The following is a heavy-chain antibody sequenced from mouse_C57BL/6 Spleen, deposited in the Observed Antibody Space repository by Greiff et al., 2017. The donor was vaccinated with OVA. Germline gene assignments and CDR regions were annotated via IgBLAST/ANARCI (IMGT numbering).Heavy chain of an antibody. Sequence: EVMLVESGGGLVKPGGSLKLSCAASGFTFSSYTMSWVRQTPEKRLEWFATISGGGGNTYYPDSVKGRFTISRDNAKNTLYLQMSSLRSEDTALYYCARRWDGYFDVWGTGTTVTVSS. CDR3: ARRWDGYFDV. CDR2: ISGGGGNT. V-gene: IGHV5-9*01. CDR1: GFTFSSYT. J-gene: IGHJ1*03. D-gene: IGHD4-1*01.